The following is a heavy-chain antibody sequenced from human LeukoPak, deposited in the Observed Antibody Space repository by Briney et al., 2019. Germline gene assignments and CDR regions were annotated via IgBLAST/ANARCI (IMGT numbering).Heavy chain of an antibody. D-gene: IGHD1-26*01. CDR3: ARDGRGSSHLDY. Sequence: PSETLSLTCTVSGYSISSGYYWSWIRQPPGKGLEWIAYIYYSGSTNYNPSLKSRVTISVDTSKNQFSLKLSSVTAADTAVYYCARDGRGSSHLDYWGQGTLVTVSS. CDR2: IYYSGST. V-gene: IGHV4-61*01. CDR1: GYSISSGYY. J-gene: IGHJ4*02.